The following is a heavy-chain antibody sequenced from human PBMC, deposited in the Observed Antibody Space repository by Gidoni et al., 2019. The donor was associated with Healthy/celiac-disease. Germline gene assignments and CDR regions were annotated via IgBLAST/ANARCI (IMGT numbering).Heavy chain of an antibody. V-gene: IGHV4-59*01. Sequence: QVQLQESGPGLVKPSETLSLTCTVSGGSIRRYYWSWIRQPPGKGLEWIGDIYYSGSTNYNPALKSRVTIAVDTSKNQFSLKLSSVTAADTAVYYCARELYDFWSGYYRSWFDPWGQGTRVTVAS. CDR1: GGSIRRYY. CDR3: ARELYDFWSGYYRSWFDP. J-gene: IGHJ5*02. D-gene: IGHD3-3*01. CDR2: IYYSGST.